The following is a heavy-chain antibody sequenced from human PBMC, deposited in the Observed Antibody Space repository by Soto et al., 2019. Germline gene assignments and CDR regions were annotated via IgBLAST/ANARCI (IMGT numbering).Heavy chain of an antibody. CDR1: GGTFSSYA. D-gene: IGHD3-16*01. V-gene: IGHV1-69*12. CDR3: ARHLGGNHYYYGMDV. CDR2: SSPIFCTA. J-gene: IGHJ6*02. Sequence: QVQLVQSGAEVKKPGSSVKVSCKASGGTFSSYAISWVRQAPGQGLEWMGGSSPIFCTADYAQKFKGRVTIPADESTSTAYMDLSSLRSEDTAVYYCARHLGGNHYYYGMDVWGQGTTVTVS.